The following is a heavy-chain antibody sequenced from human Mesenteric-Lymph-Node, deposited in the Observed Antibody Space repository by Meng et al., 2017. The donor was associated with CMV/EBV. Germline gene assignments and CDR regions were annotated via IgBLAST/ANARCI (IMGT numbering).Heavy chain of an antibody. Sequence: GESLKISCAASGFNFDDYTMHWVRQVPGKGLEWVSLISWDGTGRYYADSVKGRFTISRDNTKNSLYLQMNSLRAEDTAIYYCARDRRDHDFWSGYLSYWGQGTLVTVSS. D-gene: IGHD3-3*01. V-gene: IGHV3-43*01. J-gene: IGHJ4*02. CDR2: ISWDGTGR. CDR1: GFNFDDYT. CDR3: ARDRRDHDFWSGYLSY.